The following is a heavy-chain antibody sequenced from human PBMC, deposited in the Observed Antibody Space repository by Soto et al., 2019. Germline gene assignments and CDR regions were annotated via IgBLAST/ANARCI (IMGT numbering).Heavy chain of an antibody. CDR1: GGSISSYY. D-gene: IGHD6-6*01. CDR2: IYTSGST. Sequence: SETLSLTCTVSGGSISSYYWSWIRQPAGKGLEWIGRIYTSGSTNYNPSLKSRVTMSVDTSKNQFSLKLSSVTAADTAVYYCAREYSSSWRSLYYYYGMDVWGQGTTVTVSS. CDR3: AREYSSSWRSLYYYYGMDV. V-gene: IGHV4-4*07. J-gene: IGHJ6*02.